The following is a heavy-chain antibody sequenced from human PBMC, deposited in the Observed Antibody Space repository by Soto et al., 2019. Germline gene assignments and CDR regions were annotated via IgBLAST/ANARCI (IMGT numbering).Heavy chain of an antibody. J-gene: IGHJ6*02. CDR1: GLIFSDYH. D-gene: IGHD5-12*01. CDR2: IRRKANSYTT. Sequence: EVQLVESGGGLVQPGGSLRLSCAASGLIFSDYHMDWVRQAPGKGLEWVGRIRRKANSYTTEYAASVKGRFTISRVDSQNPLYFQMNTPNTQDTAVYYCAMLSGLSRGLNDMELWGQGTTVTVS. V-gene: IGHV3-72*01. CDR3: AMLSGLSRGLNDMEL.